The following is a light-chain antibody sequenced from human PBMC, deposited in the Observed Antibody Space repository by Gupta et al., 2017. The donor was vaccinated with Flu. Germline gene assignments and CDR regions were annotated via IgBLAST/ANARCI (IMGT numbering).Light chain of an antibody. V-gene: IGKV3-20*01. CDR1: PSIDSKY. CDR2: GAS. J-gene: IGKJ2*01. Sequence: EVVLTQSPGTLSLSLAETATLSCRASPSIDSKYLAWYQQKRGLAPRRLIFGASSRATDIPDRFTGSGSGTDFTLTIDRLEPEDFAVYYCQYYGTSLYTFGQGTKLEI. CDR3: QYYGTSLYT.